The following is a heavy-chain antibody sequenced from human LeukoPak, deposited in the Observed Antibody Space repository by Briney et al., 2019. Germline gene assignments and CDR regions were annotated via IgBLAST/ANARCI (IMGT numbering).Heavy chain of an antibody. J-gene: IGHJ4*02. D-gene: IGHD3-10*01. Sequence: PGGSLRLSCAASGFTFSNYEMNWVRQTPGKGLEWVSYISDHGKSRNYVDSVKGRFTISRDNAKNSLYLQMNSLRAEDTGVYYCARVRGYYGSGDYWGQGTLVTVSS. V-gene: IGHV3-48*03. CDR2: ISDHGKSR. CDR3: ARVRGYYGSGDY. CDR1: GFTFSNYE.